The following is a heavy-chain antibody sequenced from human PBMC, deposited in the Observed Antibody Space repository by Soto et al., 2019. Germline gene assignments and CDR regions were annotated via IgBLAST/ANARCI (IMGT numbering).Heavy chain of an antibody. CDR1: GFTFSSYG. D-gene: IGHD4-4*01. J-gene: IGHJ6*02. Sequence: GGSLRLSCAASGFTFSSYGMHWVRQAPGKGLEWVAVISYDGSNKYYADSVKGRFTISRDNSKNTLYLQMNSVRAEDTAVYYCAKDIAYSNYEYYYYGMDVWGQGTTVTV. CDR2: ISYDGSNK. V-gene: IGHV3-30*18. CDR3: AKDIAYSNYEYYYYGMDV.